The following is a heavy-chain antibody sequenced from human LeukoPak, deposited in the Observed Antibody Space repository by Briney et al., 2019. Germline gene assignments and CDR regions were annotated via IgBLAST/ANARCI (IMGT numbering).Heavy chain of an antibody. J-gene: IGHJ4*02. CDR3: ATLPYSSGWYLPY. V-gene: IGHV3-74*01. CDR2: INGDGSST. CDR1: GFTFSSYW. D-gene: IGHD6-19*01. Sequence: PGGSLRLSCAASGFTFSSYWMHWVRQAPGKGLVWVSRINGDGSSTSYADSVKGRFTISRDNAKNTLYLQMNSLRAEDTAVYYCATLPYSSGWYLPYWGQGTLVTVSS.